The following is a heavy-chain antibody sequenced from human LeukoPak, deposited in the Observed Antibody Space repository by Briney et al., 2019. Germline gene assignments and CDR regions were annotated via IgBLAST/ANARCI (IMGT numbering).Heavy chain of an antibody. D-gene: IGHD6-19*01. V-gene: IGHV3-66*01. Sequence: GALRLSCAASGFSFSSYAMSWVRQAPGKGLEWVCVIYSGGDTYYADSVKGRFTISRDNSQNTLYLQMNSLRAEDTAVYYCARDSSSYYWGQGTLVTVSS. J-gene: IGHJ4*02. CDR2: IYSGGDT. CDR1: GFSFSSYA. CDR3: ARDSSSYY.